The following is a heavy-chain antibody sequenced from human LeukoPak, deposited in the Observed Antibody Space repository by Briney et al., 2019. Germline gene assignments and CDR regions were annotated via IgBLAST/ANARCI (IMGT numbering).Heavy chain of an antibody. D-gene: IGHD3-22*01. Sequence: PGGSLRLSCAASGFTFSDYYMSWIRQAPGKGLEWVSSISSSSSYIYYADSVKGRFTISRDNAKNSLYLQMNSLRAEDTAVYYCARDPLSYYDSSGYSYWGQGTLVTVSS. J-gene: IGHJ4*02. CDR2: ISSSSSYI. CDR3: ARDPLSYYDSSGYSY. V-gene: IGHV3-11*06. CDR1: GFTFSDYY.